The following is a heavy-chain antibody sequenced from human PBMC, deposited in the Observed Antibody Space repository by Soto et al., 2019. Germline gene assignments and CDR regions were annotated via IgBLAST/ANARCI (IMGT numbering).Heavy chain of an antibody. CDR2: INPNSGGR. J-gene: IGHJ3*02. D-gene: IGHD3-3*01. CDR1: GYTFTGYY. CDR3: ARVSKIFGVVIDAFDI. V-gene: IGHV1-2*02. Sequence: ASVKVSCKASGYTFTGYYMHWVRQAPGQGLEWMGWINPNSGGRNYAQKFQGRVTMTRDTSISTDYMELSRLRSDDTAVYYCARVSKIFGVVIDAFDIWGQGTRVTVAS.